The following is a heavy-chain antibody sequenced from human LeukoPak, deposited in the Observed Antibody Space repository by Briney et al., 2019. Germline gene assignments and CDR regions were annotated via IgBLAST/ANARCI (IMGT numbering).Heavy chain of an antibody. J-gene: IGHJ4*02. V-gene: IGHV1-46*01. CDR1: GYTFTSNY. CDR2: IYPRDGST. CDR3: ASGSGSY. D-gene: IGHD1-26*01. Sequence: ASVKVSCKASGYTFTSNYIHWVRQAPGQGLEWMGMIYPRDGSTSYAQKFQGRVTVTRDTSTSTVHMELSGLRAEDTAVYYCASGSGSYWGQGTLVTVSS.